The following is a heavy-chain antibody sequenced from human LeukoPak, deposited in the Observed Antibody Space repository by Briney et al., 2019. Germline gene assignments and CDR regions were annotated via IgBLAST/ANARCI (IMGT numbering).Heavy chain of an antibody. CDR2: INHGGST. CDR1: GGSFSGYY. V-gene: IGHV4-34*01. J-gene: IGHJ5*02. D-gene: IGHD5-24*01. Sequence: SETLSLTCAVYGGSFSGYYWSWIRQPPGKGLEWIGEINHGGSTNYNPSLKSRVTISVDTSKNQFSLKLSSVTAADTAVYYCARGRRDGYNRLYWFDPWGQGTLVTVSS. CDR3: ARGRRDGYNRLYWFDP.